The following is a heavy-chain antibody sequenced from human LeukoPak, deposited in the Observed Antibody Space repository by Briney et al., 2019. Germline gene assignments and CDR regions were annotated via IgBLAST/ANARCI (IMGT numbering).Heavy chain of an antibody. V-gene: IGHV3-53*01. D-gene: IGHD4-17*01. J-gene: IGHJ3*02. CDR3: ASPSEDYGDYADAFDI. CDR2: IYSGGST. Sequence: GGSLRLPCAASGFTVSSNYMSWVRQAPGKGLEWVSVIYSGGSTYYADSVKGRFTISRNNSKNTLYLQMNSLRAEDTAVYYCASPSEDYGDYADAFDIWGQGTMVTVSS. CDR1: GFTVSSNY.